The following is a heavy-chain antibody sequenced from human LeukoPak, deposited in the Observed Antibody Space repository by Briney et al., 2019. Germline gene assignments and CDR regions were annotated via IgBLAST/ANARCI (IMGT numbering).Heavy chain of an antibody. D-gene: IGHD3-16*02. V-gene: IGHV3-21*04. CDR3: ARGRRGGVISYYFDY. Sequence: PGGSRRLSCAASGFTFSSYSMNWVRQAPGKGLEWVSPISSGSYIYYADSVKGRFTISRDNAKNSLYLQMNSLRAEDTAVYYCARGRRGGVISYYFDYWGQGTLVTVSS. J-gene: IGHJ4*02. CDR2: ISSGSYI. CDR1: GFTFSSYS.